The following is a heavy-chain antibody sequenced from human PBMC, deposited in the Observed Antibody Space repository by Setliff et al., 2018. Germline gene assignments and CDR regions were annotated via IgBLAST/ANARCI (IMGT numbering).Heavy chain of an antibody. Sequence: GESLKISCKGSGYSFTSYWIGWVRQMPGKGLEWMGIIYPGDSDTRYSPSFQGQVTISADKSISTAYLQWSSLKASDTAMYYCASSNYDILTGRDAFDIWGQGTMVTVSS. J-gene: IGHJ3*02. CDR1: GYSFTSYW. CDR3: ASSNYDILTGRDAFDI. D-gene: IGHD3-9*01. CDR2: IYPGDSDT. V-gene: IGHV5-51*01.